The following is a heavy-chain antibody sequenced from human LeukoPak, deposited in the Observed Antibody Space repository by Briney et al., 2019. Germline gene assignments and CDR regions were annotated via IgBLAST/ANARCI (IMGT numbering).Heavy chain of an antibody. V-gene: IGHV3-33*01. Sequence: GGSLRLSCAASGFTVSSYGMRWVRQAPGKGLEWVAVIWYDGSNKYYADSVKCRFTISRDNSKNTLYLQMNSLRAEDTAVYYCARVTDIAVAGTGIDYWGQGTLVTVSS. D-gene: IGHD6-19*01. CDR3: ARVTDIAVAGTGIDY. CDR1: GFTVSSYG. J-gene: IGHJ4*02. CDR2: IWYDGSNK.